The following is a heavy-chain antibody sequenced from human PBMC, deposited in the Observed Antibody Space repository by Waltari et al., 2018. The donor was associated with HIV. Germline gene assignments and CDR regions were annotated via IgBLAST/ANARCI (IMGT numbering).Heavy chain of an antibody. J-gene: IGHJ4*02. V-gene: IGHV4-61*02. D-gene: IGHD3-3*01. Sequence: QVQLQESGPALVKPSQTLSLTCTVSGGSISSGSYYWSWIRQPAGKGLEWIGRIYTSGSTNYNPSLKSRVTISVDTSKNQFSLKLSSVTAADTAVYYCAGQYYDFWSAPEDYWGQGTLVTVSS. CDR1: GGSISSGSYY. CDR3: AGQYYDFWSAPEDY. CDR2: IYTSGST.